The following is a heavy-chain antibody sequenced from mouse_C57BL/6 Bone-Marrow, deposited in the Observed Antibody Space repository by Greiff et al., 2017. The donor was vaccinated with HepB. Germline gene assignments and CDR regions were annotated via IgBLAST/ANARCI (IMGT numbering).Heavy chain of an antibody. V-gene: IGHV1-5*01. J-gene: IGHJ3*01. CDR2: INPGNSDT. CDR3: TSIYAGYLAWFAY. CDR1: GYTFTSYW. Sequence: EVQLQQSGTVLARPGASVKMSCKTSGYTFTSYWMHWVKQRPGQGLEWIGAINPGNSDTSYNQKFKGKAKLTAVTSASTAYMELSSLTTEDSAVYYCTSIYAGYLAWFAYWGQGTLVTVSA. D-gene: IGHD2-3*01.